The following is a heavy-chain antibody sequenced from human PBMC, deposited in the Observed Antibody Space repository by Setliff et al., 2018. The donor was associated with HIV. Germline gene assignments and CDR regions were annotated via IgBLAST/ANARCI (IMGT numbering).Heavy chain of an antibody. CDR2: IYDTGST. D-gene: IGHD6-19*01. Sequence: SETLSLTCTVSGGSIGGLYWNWIRQSAGKGLQWIGRIYDTGSTKYNPSLKSRITISLETSRNQFSLRVTSVTATDTAVYYRTRQSPVAGSGAFDIWGQGTMVTVSS. J-gene: IGHJ3*02. CDR1: GGSIGGLY. CDR3: TRQSPVAGSGAFDI. V-gene: IGHV4-4*07.